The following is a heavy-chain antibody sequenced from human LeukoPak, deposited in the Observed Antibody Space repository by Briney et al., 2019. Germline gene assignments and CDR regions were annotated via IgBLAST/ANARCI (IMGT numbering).Heavy chain of an antibody. J-gene: IGHJ3*02. D-gene: IGHD1-26*01. CDR3: AREPSGSYYGDAFDI. CDR1: GFTFSSYG. V-gene: IGHV3-30*02. Sequence: GGSLRLSCVASGFTFSSYGMHWVRQAPGKGLEWVAFIRYDGSNKYYADSVKGRFTVSRDNSKNTLYLQMNSLRAEDTAVYYCAREPSGSYYGDAFDIWGQGTMVTVSS. CDR2: IRYDGSNK.